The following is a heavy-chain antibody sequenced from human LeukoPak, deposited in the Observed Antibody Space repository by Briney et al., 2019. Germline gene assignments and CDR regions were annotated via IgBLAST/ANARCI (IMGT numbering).Heavy chain of an antibody. V-gene: IGHV4-39*07. CDR3: ARVMAVLRYGADY. CDR1: GVSISSSGSY. CDR2: ISYAGSP. Sequence: PSGTLSLTCTVSGVSISSSGSYWAWIRQPPGKGLDWIGTISYAGSPNYNSSLNSRVTMSSDTSSNQFSLRLSSVTDADTAMYYCARVMAVLRYGADYWGQGSLVTVSS. D-gene: IGHD3-9*01. J-gene: IGHJ4*02.